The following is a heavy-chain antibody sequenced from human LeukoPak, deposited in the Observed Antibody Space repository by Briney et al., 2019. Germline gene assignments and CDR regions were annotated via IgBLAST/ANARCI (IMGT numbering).Heavy chain of an antibody. V-gene: IGHV3-66*01. CDR2: IYSGGST. J-gene: IGHJ4*02. CDR3: ARDQYYDSSGYYYFDY. Sequence: TGGSLRLSCAASGFTVSSNYMSWVRQAPGKGLEWVSVIYSGGSTYYADSVKGRFTISRDNSKNTLYLQMNSLRAEDTAVYYCARDQYYDSSGYYYFDYWGQGTLVTVSS. CDR1: GFTVSSNY. D-gene: IGHD3-22*01.